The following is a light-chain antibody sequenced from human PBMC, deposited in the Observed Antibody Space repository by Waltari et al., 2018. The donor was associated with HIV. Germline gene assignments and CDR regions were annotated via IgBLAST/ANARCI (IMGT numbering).Light chain of an antibody. CDR3: QTTDRNGVVA. V-gene: IGLV3-25*03. CDR1: ALPRHS. CDR2: QDN. J-gene: IGLJ2*01. Sequence: SSALPQTPSMSVSPGQTATITCSGEALPRHSAHWSPQREGQAPSLVKFQDNKRPSGIPERFSASSSGTVLTLTISGVQTEDEGDYYCQTTDRNGVVAFGGGTKVTVL.